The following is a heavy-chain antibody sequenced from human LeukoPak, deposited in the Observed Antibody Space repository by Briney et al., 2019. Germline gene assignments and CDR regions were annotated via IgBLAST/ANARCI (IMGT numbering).Heavy chain of an antibody. CDR2: ISTSSSAI. CDR1: GFIFITYS. CDR3: AKTTWELLRDPFDY. Sequence: GGSLRLSCAASGFIFITYSMNWVRQAPGRGLEWISYISTSSSAIYYADSVKGRFTISRDNSKNTLYLQMNSLRAEDTAVYYCAKTTWELLRDPFDYWGQGTLVTVSS. V-gene: IGHV3-48*01. D-gene: IGHD1-26*01. J-gene: IGHJ4*02.